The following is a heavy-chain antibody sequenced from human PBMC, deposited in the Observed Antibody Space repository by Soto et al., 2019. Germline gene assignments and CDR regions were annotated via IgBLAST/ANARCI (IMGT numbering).Heavy chain of an antibody. Sequence: EEQLLESGGDLVQPGGSLRLSCVASGITFRSRAMSWVRQAPGEGLEWVSTTTDTDGDRKYADSVRGRFTISRDNSKNTLYLQMNSLRAEDTAVYYCAKDLAAGPWGIAAVSLDYWGQGTLVTVSS. J-gene: IGHJ4*02. CDR3: AKDLAAGPWGIAAVSLDY. V-gene: IGHV3-23*01. CDR1: GITFRSRA. CDR2: TTDTDGDR. D-gene: IGHD6-13*01.